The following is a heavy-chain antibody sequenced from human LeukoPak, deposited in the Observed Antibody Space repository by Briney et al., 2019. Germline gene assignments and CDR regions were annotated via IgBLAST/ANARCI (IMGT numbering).Heavy chain of an antibody. J-gene: IGHJ5*02. CDR2: ISNDGSKK. CDR3: YAPDYDFNLEDDP. V-gene: IGHV3-30*02. CDR1: GFIFRNFG. Sequence: PGGSRRLSCGASGFIFRNFGMFWVRQAPGRGLEWVAFISNDGSKKYYADSVKGRFTISRDNAKNILYLQMNSLRPEDTAVHYCYAPDYDFNLEDDPWGQGTLVTVSS. D-gene: IGHD3-16*01.